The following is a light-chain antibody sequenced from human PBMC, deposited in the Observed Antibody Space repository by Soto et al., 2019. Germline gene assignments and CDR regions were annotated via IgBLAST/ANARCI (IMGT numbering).Light chain of an antibody. CDR1: QSVGSK. CDR2: DAS. V-gene: IGKV3-15*01. Sequence: EILMTQSPATLAASPGERATLSCRASQSVGSKLAWYQQKPGQPPRLVMFDASIRATGVPARFSGGGSGTEFTRTISSVQSEDFALYYCQQYEKWPPTTFGQGTKLEIK. J-gene: IGKJ1*01. CDR3: QQYEKWPPTT.